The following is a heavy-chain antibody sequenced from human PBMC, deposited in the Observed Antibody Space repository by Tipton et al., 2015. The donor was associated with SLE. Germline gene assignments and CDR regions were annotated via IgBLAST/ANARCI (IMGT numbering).Heavy chain of an antibody. D-gene: IGHD2-2*01. CDR2: IIPIFGTA. Sequence: QLVQSGPEVKKPGSSVKVSCKASGGTFSSYAISWVRQAPGQGLEWMGGIIPIFGTANYAQKFQGRVTITTDESTSTAYMELSSLRSEDTAVYYCARGRYCSSTSCYYYDYYYMDVWGKGTTVTVSS. J-gene: IGHJ6*03. CDR1: GGTFSSYA. V-gene: IGHV1-69*05. CDR3: ARGRYCSSTSCYYYDYYYMDV.